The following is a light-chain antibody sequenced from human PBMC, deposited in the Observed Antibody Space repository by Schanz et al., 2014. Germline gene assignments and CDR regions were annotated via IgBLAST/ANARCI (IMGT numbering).Light chain of an antibody. Sequence: EIVLTQSPDTLSLSPGERATLSCRTSQSVGSYLAWYQQKPGQAPRLLISVASIRATGIPDRFSGSGSGTDFTLTISRLEPEDFAVYYCQQYGSSPPFTFGQGTRLEI. J-gene: IGKJ2*01. CDR2: VAS. V-gene: IGKV3-20*01. CDR3: QQYGSSPPFT. CDR1: QSVGSY.